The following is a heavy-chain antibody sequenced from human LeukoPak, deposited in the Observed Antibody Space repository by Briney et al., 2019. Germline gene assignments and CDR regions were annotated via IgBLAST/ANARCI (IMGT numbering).Heavy chain of an antibody. Sequence: SETLSLTCTVSGYSISSGYYWGWIRQPPGKGLEWIGSIYHSGSTYYNPSLKSRVTISVDTSKNQFSLKLSSVTAADTAVYYCAKSTHQLASYGGGNSPFDYWGQGTLVTVSS. CDR2: IYHSGST. CDR3: AKSTHQLASYGGGNSPFDY. D-gene: IGHD4-23*01. J-gene: IGHJ4*02. V-gene: IGHV4-38-2*02. CDR1: GYSISSGYY.